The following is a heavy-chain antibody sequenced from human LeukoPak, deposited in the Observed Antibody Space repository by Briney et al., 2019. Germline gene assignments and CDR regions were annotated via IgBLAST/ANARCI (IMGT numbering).Heavy chain of an antibody. D-gene: IGHD3-9*01. CDR1: GYTFTSYG. Sequence: GAAVKVSCKASGYTFTSYGISWVRQAPGQGLEWMGWISAYNGNTNYAQKLQGRVTMTTGTSTSTAYMELRSLRSDDTAVYYCARDAPYYDILTGYRRWGQGTLVTVSS. CDR3: ARDAPYYDILTGYRR. J-gene: IGHJ4*02. CDR2: ISAYNGNT. V-gene: IGHV1-18*01.